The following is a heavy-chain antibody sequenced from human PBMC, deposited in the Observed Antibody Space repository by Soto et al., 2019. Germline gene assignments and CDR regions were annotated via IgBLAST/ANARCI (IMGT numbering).Heavy chain of an antibody. J-gene: IGHJ2*01. Sequence: QVELQQSGPGVVRPSETLSLTCSVSGASISKTNSYWGWIRQPPGKGLEWIGSINYSGTAYYSPSLRSRATLSVDTSANQFSLRLMSVTAADTAFYFCVRRVNIPSWYFDLLGR. CDR3: VRRVNIPSWYFDL. CDR1: GASISKTNSY. D-gene: IGHD2-21*01. V-gene: IGHV4-39*01. CDR2: INYSGTA.